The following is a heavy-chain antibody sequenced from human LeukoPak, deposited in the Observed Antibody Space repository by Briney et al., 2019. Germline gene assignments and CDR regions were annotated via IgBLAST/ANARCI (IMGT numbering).Heavy chain of an antibody. CDR2: INPNSGGT. CDR3: AGGLLVGARTFDY. J-gene: IGHJ4*02. Sequence: GASVKVSCKASGYTFTGYYMHWVRRAPGQGLEWMGWINPNSGGTNYAQKFQGRVTMTRDTSISTAYMELSRLRSDDTAVYYCAGGLLVGARTFDYWGQGTLVTVSS. D-gene: IGHD1-26*01. CDR1: GYTFTGYY. V-gene: IGHV1-2*02.